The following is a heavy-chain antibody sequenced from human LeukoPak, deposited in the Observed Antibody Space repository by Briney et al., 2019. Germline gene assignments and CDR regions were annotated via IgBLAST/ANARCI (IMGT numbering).Heavy chain of an antibody. CDR2: IKPDSGAT. D-gene: IGHD4/OR15-4a*01. CDR1: GYSFTVHY. CDR3: ARDHDYGPDY. Sequence: ASVKVSCKTSGYSFTVHYLHWLRQAPGQGLEWMGWIKPDSGATNFAQNFQGRVTMTSDTAIKTTYMELSTLTSDDTAMYSCARDHDYGPDYWGQGTLVTVSA. J-gene: IGHJ4*02. V-gene: IGHV1-2*02.